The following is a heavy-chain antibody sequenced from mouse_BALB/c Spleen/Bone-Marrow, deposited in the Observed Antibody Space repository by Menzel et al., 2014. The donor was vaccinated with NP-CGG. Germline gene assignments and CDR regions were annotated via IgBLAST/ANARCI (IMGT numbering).Heavy chain of an antibody. Sequence: VQLQQSGSVLVRPGASVKLSCKASGYTFTSSWMHWAKQRPGQGLEWIGEIHPNSGNTNYNEKFKGKATLTVDTSSSTAYVDLSSLTSEDSAVYYCARERGRGYYIDYWGQGATLTVSS. CDR3: ARERGRGYYIDY. D-gene: IGHD4-1*01. CDR2: IHPNSGNT. J-gene: IGHJ2*01. V-gene: IGHV1S130*01. CDR1: GYTFTSSW.